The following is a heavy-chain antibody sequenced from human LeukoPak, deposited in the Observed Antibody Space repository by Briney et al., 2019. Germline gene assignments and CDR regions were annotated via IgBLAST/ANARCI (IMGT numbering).Heavy chain of an antibody. Sequence: SETLSLTCTVSGGSISSSSYYWGWIRQPPGRGLEGIGCIYYSGSPYYNPSLKSRVTISVDTSKNQFSLKLGSVTAADTAVYYCARVTPLRYFDWLTSEDDAFDIWGQGTMVTVSS. CDR3: ARVTPLRYFDWLTSEDDAFDI. D-gene: IGHD3-9*01. CDR1: GGSISSSSYY. J-gene: IGHJ3*02. V-gene: IGHV4-39*07. CDR2: IYYSGSP.